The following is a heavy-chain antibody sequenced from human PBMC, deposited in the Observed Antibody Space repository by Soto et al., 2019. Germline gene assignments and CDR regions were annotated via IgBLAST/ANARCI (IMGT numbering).Heavy chain of an antibody. CDR2: INAGNGNT. D-gene: IGHD5-12*01. J-gene: IGHJ5*02. CDR1: GYTFTSYA. Sequence: QVQLVQSGAEVKKPGASVKVSCKASGYTFTSYAMHWVRQAPGQRLEWMGWINAGNGNTKYSQKFQGRVTITRDTSASTAYVELSSLRSEDTAVYYCARAPRQWLRLHSGRIWFDPWGQGTLVTVSS. CDR3: ARAPRQWLRLHSGRIWFDP. V-gene: IGHV1-3*01.